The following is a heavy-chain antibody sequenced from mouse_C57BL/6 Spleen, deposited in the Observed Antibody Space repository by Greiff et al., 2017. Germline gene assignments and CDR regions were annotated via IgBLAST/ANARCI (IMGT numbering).Heavy chain of an antibody. Sequence: VQLQQSGAELVRPGASVKLSCTASGFNIKDDYMHWVKQRPEQGLEWIGWIDPETGDTEYASKFQGKATISADTSANTAYLQLSILTSEDTAVYYCTTSTVVAYYAMDYWGQGTSVTVSS. D-gene: IGHD1-1*01. CDR1: GFNIKDDY. CDR2: IDPETGDT. V-gene: IGHV14-4*01. CDR3: TTSTVVAYYAMDY. J-gene: IGHJ4*01.